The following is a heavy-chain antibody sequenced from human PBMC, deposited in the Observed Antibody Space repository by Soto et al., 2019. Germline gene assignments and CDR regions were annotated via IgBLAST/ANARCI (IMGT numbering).Heavy chain of an antibody. CDR2: INYSGST. Sequence: QVQLQESGPGLVKPSQTLSLTCTVSGGSISSGGYYWSWIRQHPGKGLEWIGYINYSGSTYYYPSLKSRVTISVDTSKNQFSLKLSSVTAADTAVYYCARVVSGATTYFQHWGQGTLVTVSS. V-gene: IGHV4-31*03. J-gene: IGHJ1*01. D-gene: IGHD1-26*01. CDR1: GGSISSGGYY. CDR3: ARVVSGATTYFQH.